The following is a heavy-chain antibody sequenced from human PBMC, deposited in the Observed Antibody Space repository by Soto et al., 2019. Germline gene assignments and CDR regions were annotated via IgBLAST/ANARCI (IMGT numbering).Heavy chain of an antibody. CDR1: GYTFTSNS. CDR3: ARIRIASSGLLPDY. Sequence: ASVKVSCKASGYTFTSNSIGWVRQAPGKGLEWMGWINVYNGNTKYAQQLQGRVTLTTDTSTSTAYMDLRSRRSDGTPEYYGARIRIASSGLLPDYWGQGSLVSGCS. D-gene: IGHD6-19*01. J-gene: IGHJ4*02. CDR2: INVYNGNT. V-gene: IGHV1-18*04.